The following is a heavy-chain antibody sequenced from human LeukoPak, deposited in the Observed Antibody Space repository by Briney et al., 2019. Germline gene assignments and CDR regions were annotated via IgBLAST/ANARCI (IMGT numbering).Heavy chain of an antibody. D-gene: IGHD3-16*01. V-gene: IGHV5-51*01. Sequence: GESLKISCKASGYRFTVYWMAWVRQMPGKGLEWMGIIYPGDSEARYSPSFQGQVSISADKSINTAYLQWSSLKASDTAMYYCARVGLDGGSYGDYWGQGTLVTVSS. J-gene: IGHJ4*01. CDR3: ARVGLDGGSYGDY. CDR1: GYRFTVYW. CDR2: IYPGDSEA.